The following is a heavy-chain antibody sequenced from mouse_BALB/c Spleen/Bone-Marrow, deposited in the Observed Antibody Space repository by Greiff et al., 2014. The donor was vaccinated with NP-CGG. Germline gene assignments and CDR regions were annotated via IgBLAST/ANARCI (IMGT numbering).Heavy chain of an antibody. CDR3: ARSILGAMDY. Sequence: EVQLVESGPELVKPGASVKVSCKAPGYAFTSYNMYWVKQSHGKSLGWIGYIDPYNGGTSYNQKFKGKATLTVDKSSSTAYMHLNSLTSEDSAVYYCARSILGAMDYWGQGTSVTVSS. CDR1: GYAFTSYN. J-gene: IGHJ4*01. CDR2: IDPYNGGT. V-gene: IGHV1S135*01. D-gene: IGHD4-1*01.